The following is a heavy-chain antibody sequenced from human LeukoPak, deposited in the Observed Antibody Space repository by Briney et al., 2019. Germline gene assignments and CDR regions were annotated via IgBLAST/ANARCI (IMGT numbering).Heavy chain of an antibody. CDR3: ARQTYDDVFDI. D-gene: IGHD3-16*01. CDR1: GLRISNFA. J-gene: IGHJ3*02. CDR2: INGRDRKT. Sequence: VTLTLNSSGYGLRISNFARSWFGQAPGHERVWVTGINGRDRKTHYAGPVEGRFAIPRDNSRNTLILQMNSLRADDTAVYYCARQTYDDVFDIWGQGTMVIVSS. V-gene: IGHV3-23*01.